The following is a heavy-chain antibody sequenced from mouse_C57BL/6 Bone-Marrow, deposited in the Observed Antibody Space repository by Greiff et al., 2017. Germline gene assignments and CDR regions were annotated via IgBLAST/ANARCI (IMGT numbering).Heavy chain of an antibody. V-gene: IGHV5-6*02. Sequence: DVMLVESGGDLVKPGGSLKLSCAASGFTFSSYGMSWVRQTPDKRLEWVATISSGGSYTYYPDSVKGRFTISRDNAKNTLYLQMSSLKSEDTAMYYCARLARGYWGQGTTLTVSS. CDR2: ISSGGSYT. D-gene: IGHD1-1*01. CDR1: GFTFSSYG. J-gene: IGHJ2*01. CDR3: ARLARGY.